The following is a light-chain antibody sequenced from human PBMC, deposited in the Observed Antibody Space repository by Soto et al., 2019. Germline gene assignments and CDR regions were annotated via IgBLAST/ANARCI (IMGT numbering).Light chain of an antibody. CDR1: SSDIGSYNH. V-gene: IGLV2-14*01. CDR3: NSYTSSSSYV. Sequence: QSALTQPASVSGSPGQSITISCTGTSSDIGSYNHVSWYQQHPGKAPRLMIYGVTNRPSGVSNRFSGSKSGNTASLTISGLQAEDEADYYCNSYTSSSSYVFGTGTKVTVL. J-gene: IGLJ1*01. CDR2: GVT.